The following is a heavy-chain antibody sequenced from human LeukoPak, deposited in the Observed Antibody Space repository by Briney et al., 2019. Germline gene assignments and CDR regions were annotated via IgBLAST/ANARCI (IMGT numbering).Heavy chain of an antibody. Sequence: GRSLRLSCAASGFTFSSYSMNWVRQAPGKGLEWVSSISSSSSYIYYADSVKGRFTISRDNAKNSLYLQMNSLRAEDTALYYCARVSDISVAAYFDYWGQGTLVTVSS. CDR2: ISSSSSYI. D-gene: IGHD6-19*01. CDR3: ARVSDISVAAYFDY. CDR1: GFTFSSYS. V-gene: IGHV3-21*04. J-gene: IGHJ4*02.